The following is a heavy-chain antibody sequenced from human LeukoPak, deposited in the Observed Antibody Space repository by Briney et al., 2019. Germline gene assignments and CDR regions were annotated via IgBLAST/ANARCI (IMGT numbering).Heavy chain of an antibody. V-gene: IGHV1-69*05. CDR1: GGTFSSYA. CDR3: ARGDFWSGYYRAGDAFDI. CDR2: IIPIFGTA. D-gene: IGHD3-3*01. J-gene: IGHJ3*02. Sequence: ASVKVSCKASGGTFSSYAISWVRQAPGQGLGWMGGIIPIFGTANYAQKFQGRVTITTDHSTSAAYMEQSSLRSEDTAVYYCARGDFWSGYYRAGDAFDIWGQGTMVTVSS.